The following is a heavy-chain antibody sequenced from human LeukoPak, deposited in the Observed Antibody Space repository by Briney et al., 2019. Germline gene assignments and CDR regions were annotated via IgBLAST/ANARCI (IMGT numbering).Heavy chain of an antibody. D-gene: IGHD4-17*01. V-gene: IGHV4-34*01. CDR1: GGSFSGYY. CDR3: ARGAHGDSSYYFDY. CDR2: INHSGST. Sequence: PSETLSLTCAVYGGSFSGYYWSWIRQPPGKGLEWIGEINHSGSTNYNPSLKSRVTISVDTSKNQFSLKLSSVTAADTAVYYCARGAHGDSSYYFDYWGQGTLVTVSP. J-gene: IGHJ4*02.